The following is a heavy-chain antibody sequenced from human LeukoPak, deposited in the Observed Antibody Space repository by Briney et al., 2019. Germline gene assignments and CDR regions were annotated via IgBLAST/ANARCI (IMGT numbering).Heavy chain of an antibody. CDR1: GFTFSSYS. CDR2: ISRSSSYI. V-gene: IGHV3-21*01. Sequence: GGSLRLSCAASGFTFSSYSMNWVRQAPGKGLEWVSSISRSSSYIFYADSVKGRFTISRDNAKKSLYLQMNSLRAEDTAVYYCARGGGWLQKGVDYYYYYMDVWGKGTTVTVSS. D-gene: IGHD5-24*01. CDR3: ARGGGWLQKGVDYYYYYMDV. J-gene: IGHJ6*03.